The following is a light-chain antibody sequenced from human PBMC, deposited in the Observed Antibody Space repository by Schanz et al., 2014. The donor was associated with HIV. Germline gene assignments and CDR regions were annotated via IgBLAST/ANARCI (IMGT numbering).Light chain of an antibody. Sequence: QSALTQPASVSGSPGQSITISCTGTRNDVGTYNLVSWYQQHPGKAPQLMIYEVTKRPSGVSDRFSGSRSGSTASLTISGLLDEDEADYYCSSYAGGNKLIFGGGTKLTVL. J-gene: IGLJ2*01. CDR1: RNDVGTYNL. CDR3: SSYAGGNKLI. CDR2: EVT. V-gene: IGLV2-14*02.